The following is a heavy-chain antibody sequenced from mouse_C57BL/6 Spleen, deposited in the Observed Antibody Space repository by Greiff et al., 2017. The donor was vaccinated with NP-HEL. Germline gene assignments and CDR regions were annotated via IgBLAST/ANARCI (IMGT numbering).Heavy chain of an antibody. CDR1: GYTFTDYE. D-gene: IGHD2-3*01. CDR2: IDPETGGT. J-gene: IGHJ4*01. V-gene: IGHV1-15*01. CDR3: TRPLYDGDSLYAMDY. Sequence: VQLKESGAELVRPGASVTLSCKASGYTFTDYEMHWVKQTPVHGLEWIGAIDPETGGTAYNQKFKGKAILTADKSSSTAYMELRSLTSEDSAVYYWTRPLYDGDSLYAMDYWGQGTSVTVSS.